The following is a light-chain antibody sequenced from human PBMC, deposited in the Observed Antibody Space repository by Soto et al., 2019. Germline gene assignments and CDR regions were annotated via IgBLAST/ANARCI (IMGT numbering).Light chain of an antibody. J-gene: IGKJ1*01. CDR3: QQYGSSLTWT. CDR1: QSVPSNS. V-gene: IGKV3-20*01. Sequence: VLTQSPGTMSLSPGERATLSCRASQSVPSNSLAWYQQKPGQAPRLLIYAASSRATGISDRFSGSGSGTDFTLSIRRLEPADFAVYYCQQYGSSLTWTFGQGTKVEIK. CDR2: AAS.